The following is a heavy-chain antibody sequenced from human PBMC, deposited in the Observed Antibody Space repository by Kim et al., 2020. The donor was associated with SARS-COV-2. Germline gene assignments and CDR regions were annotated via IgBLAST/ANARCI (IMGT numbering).Heavy chain of an antibody. CDR1: GFRISNYW. V-gene: IGHV3-7*01. D-gene: IGHD3-16*01. CDR2: ITEDGSVK. Sequence: VGSLRLSCAASGFRISNYWMAWVRQAPGKGLEWVASITEDGSVKYYVDSVKGRFTISRDNARDSLYLQMSSLRAEDTAVYYGADIGRPWGQGALVTVCS. CDR3: ADIGRP. J-gene: IGHJ5*02.